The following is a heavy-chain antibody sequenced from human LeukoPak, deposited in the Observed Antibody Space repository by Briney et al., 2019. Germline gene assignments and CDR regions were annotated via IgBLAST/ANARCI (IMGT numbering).Heavy chain of an antibody. CDR3: ARVFSGSFDC. V-gene: IGHV3-20*04. D-gene: IGHD1-26*01. CDR2: INWNAGSI. Sequence: GGSLRLSCAASGFTFDDYGMSWVRQAPGKGLEWVSGINWNAGSIGYADSVKGRFTISRDNAKNSLYLQMNSLRAEDTALYYCARVFSGSFDCWGQGTLVTVSS. J-gene: IGHJ4*02. CDR1: GFTFDDYG.